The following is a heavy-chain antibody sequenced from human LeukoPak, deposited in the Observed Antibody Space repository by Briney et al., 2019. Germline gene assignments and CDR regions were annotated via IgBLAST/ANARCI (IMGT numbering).Heavy chain of an antibody. Sequence: GSSVKVSCKASGGTFSSYAISWVRQAPGQGLEWMGGIIPIFGTANYAQKFQGRVTITTDESTSTAYMELSRLRSDDTAVYYCARARIGSSGPPRYYYYYMDVWGKGTTVTVSS. CDR1: GGTFSSYA. D-gene: IGHD3-22*01. CDR2: IIPIFGTA. J-gene: IGHJ6*03. CDR3: ARARIGSSGPPRYYYYYMDV. V-gene: IGHV1-69*05.